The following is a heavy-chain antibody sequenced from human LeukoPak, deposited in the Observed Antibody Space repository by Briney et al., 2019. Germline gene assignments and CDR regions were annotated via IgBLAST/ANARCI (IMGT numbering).Heavy chain of an antibody. CDR2: ISAYNGNT. CDR3: ARGEPAYGSGTDLYDY. J-gene: IGHJ4*02. Sequence: ASVKVSCKASGYTFTSYGISWVRQAPGQGLEWMGWISAYNGNTNYAQKLQGRVTMTTDTSTSTAYMELRSLRSDDTAVYYCARGEPAYGSGTDLYDYWGQGTLVTVPA. V-gene: IGHV1-18*01. D-gene: IGHD3-10*01. CDR1: GYTFTSYG.